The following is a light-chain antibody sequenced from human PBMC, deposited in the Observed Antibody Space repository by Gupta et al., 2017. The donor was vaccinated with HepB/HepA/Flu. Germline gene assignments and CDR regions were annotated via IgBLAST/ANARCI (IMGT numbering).Light chain of an antibody. CDR2: AAS. V-gene: IGKV1-9*01. J-gene: IGKJ4*01. CDR1: QGISAY. Sequence: DSQLTQSPSFLSASVGDRVTITYRASQGISAYLAWYQQKPEKAPKLLIYAASTVQSGVPSRFSGSGFGTEFTLTISSLQPEDFATYYCQKRNRFPFTFGGGTKVEIK. CDR3: QKRNRFPFT.